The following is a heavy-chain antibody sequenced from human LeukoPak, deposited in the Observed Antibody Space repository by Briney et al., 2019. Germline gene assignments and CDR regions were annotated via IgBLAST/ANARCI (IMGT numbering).Heavy chain of an antibody. CDR3: ARDTGGYSYGPHFDY. CDR2: ISYDGSNK. CDR1: GFTFSSYE. V-gene: IGHV3-30-3*01. J-gene: IGHJ4*02. D-gene: IGHD5-18*01. Sequence: QPGGSLRLSCAASGFTFSSYEMNWVRQAPGKGLEWVAVISYDGSNKYYADSVKGRFTISRDNSKNTLYLQMNSLRAEDTAVYYCARDTGGYSYGPHFDYWGQGTLVTVSS.